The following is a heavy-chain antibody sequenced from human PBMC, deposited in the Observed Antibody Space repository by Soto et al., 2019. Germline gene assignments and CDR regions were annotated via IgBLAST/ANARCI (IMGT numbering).Heavy chain of an antibody. Sequence: QVQLQESGPGLVKPSETLSLTCTVSGGSISSYYWSWIRQPPGKGLEWIGFNYHSGSTNLNPSLKSRVPKSEDRSKNQVSLRLSTVTAADTAVYYCAGCHSFYGGDAFDIWGQGTMVSVSS. CDR2: NYHSGST. J-gene: IGHJ3*02. D-gene: IGHD3-10*01. CDR3: AGCHSFYGGDAFDI. CDR1: GGSISSYY. V-gene: IGHV4-59*08.